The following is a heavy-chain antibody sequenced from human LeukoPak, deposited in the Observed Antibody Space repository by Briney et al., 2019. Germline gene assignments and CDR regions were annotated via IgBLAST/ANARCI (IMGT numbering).Heavy chain of an antibody. CDR2: MNPNSGNT. J-gene: IGHJ4*02. Sequence: GASVKVSCKASGYTFTSYDINWVRQATGQGLEWMGWMNPNSGNTGYAQKFQGRVTMTRNTSISTAYMELSSLRSEDTAVYYCARGPHRYCSGGSCVIDYWGQGPLVTVSS. CDR3: ARGPHRYCSGGSCVIDY. D-gene: IGHD2-15*01. V-gene: IGHV1-8*01. CDR1: GYTFTSYD.